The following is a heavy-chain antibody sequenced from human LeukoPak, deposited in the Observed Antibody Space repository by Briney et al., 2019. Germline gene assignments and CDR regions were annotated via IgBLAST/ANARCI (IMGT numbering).Heavy chain of an antibody. D-gene: IGHD3-22*01. J-gene: IGHJ4*01. CDR2: INHSGST. CDR1: GGSFSDYY. Sequence: PSETLSLTCAIYGGSFSDYYWSWIRQPPGKGLEWIGEINHSGSTNYNPSLTSRVTMSVDTSKNQFSLKLSSVTAADTAVYYCARGPPRDFGTSGFYYNYWGHGTRVTVSS. V-gene: IGHV4-34*01. CDR3: ARGPPRDFGTSGFYYNY.